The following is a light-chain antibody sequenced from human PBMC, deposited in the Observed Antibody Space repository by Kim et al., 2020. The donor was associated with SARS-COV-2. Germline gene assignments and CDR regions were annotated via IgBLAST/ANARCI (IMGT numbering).Light chain of an antibody. J-gene: IGLJ2*01. CDR1: KLGDKY. CDR3: QAWDSSTVV. Sequence: VSQGQTASITCSGDKLGDKYGCWYQQKPGQSPVVVIYQDSKRPSGIPERFSGSNSGNTATLTISGTQAMDEADYYCQAWDSSTVVFGGGTKLTVL. V-gene: IGLV3-1*01. CDR2: QDS.